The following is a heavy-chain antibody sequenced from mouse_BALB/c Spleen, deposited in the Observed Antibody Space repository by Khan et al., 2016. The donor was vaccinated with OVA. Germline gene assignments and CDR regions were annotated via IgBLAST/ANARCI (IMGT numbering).Heavy chain of an antibody. CDR1: GYTFSDYV. J-gene: IGHJ2*01. CDR2: IYPGSGNP. D-gene: IGHD1-1*01. CDR3: ARSGYGSLVY. V-gene: IGHV1-77*01. Sequence: QVQLQQSGPVLVKPGASVKMSCKASGYTFSDYVMNWVKQRTGQGLEWIGQIYPGSGNPYYNEKFKGKVTLTTDKSSNTAYMQLSSLTSEDSAVXFCARSGYGSLVYWGQGTALTVSS.